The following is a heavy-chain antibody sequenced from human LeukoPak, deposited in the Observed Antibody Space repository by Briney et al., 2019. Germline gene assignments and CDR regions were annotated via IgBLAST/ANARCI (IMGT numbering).Heavy chain of an antibody. V-gene: IGHV4-34*01. D-gene: IGHD3-3*01. J-gene: IGHJ5*02. Sequence: PSETLSLTCAVYGGSFSGYYWSWIRQPPGKGLEWIGEINHSGSTNYNPSLKSRVTISVDTSKNQFSLKLSSVTAADTAAYYCAGGDYDFWSGYLSWFDPWGQGTLVTVSS. CDR1: GGSFSGYY. CDR3: AGGDYDFWSGYLSWFDP. CDR2: INHSGST.